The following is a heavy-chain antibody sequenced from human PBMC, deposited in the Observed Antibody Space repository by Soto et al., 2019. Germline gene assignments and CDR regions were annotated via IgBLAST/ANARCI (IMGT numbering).Heavy chain of an antibody. Sequence: SETLSLTCTVSGGSISSGGYYWSWIRQHPGKGLEWIGYIYYSGSTYYNPSLKSRVTLSVDTSKNQFSLKLSSVTAADTAVYYCASGNAAGDSSGKIIKYYGYGMDVWGQGTTVTVSS. CDR1: GGSISSGGYY. V-gene: IGHV4-31*03. CDR3: ASGNAAGDSSGKIIKYYGYGMDV. J-gene: IGHJ6*02. CDR2: IYYSGST. D-gene: IGHD3-22*01.